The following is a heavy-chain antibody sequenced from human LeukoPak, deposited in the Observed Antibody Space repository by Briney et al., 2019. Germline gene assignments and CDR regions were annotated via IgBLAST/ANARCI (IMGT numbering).Heavy chain of an antibody. V-gene: IGHV4-59*08. CDR1: GGSISSYY. CDR3: ARSSAGPYDAQIHFDY. CDR2: IYYSGST. J-gene: IGHJ4*02. Sequence: SETLSLTRTVSGGSISSYYWSWIRQPPGKGLEWIGYIYYSGSTNYNPSLKSRVTISVDTSKNQFSLKLSSVTAADTAVYYCARSSAGPYDAQIHFDYWGQGILVTVSS. D-gene: IGHD5-12*01.